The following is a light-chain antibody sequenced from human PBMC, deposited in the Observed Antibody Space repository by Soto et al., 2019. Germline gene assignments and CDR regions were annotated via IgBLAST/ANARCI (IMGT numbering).Light chain of an antibody. CDR1: SSDVGGYNH. J-gene: IGLJ7*01. Sequence: QSALTQPPSVSGSPGQSVAISCTGTSSDVGGYNHVSWYRQHPGKAPKLMIHDVTERPSGVPDRFSGSKSGNTASLTISGVQDEDESDYHCCAYAGSYTSVFGGGTQLTVL. CDR2: DVT. CDR3: CAYAGSYTSV. V-gene: IGLV2-11*01.